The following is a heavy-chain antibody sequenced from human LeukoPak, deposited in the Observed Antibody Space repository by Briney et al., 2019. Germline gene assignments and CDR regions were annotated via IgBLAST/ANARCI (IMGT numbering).Heavy chain of an antibody. CDR2: ITPFNGNT. CDR1: GYTFTYRY. V-gene: IGHV1-45*02. D-gene: IGHD5-18*01. Sequence: GASVKVSCKASGYTFTYRYLHWVRQAPGQALEWMGWITPFNGNTNYAQKFQDRVTITRDRSMSTAYMELSSLRSEDTAMYYCARSLQLWFSPFDYWGQGTLVTVSS. J-gene: IGHJ4*02. CDR3: ARSLQLWFSPFDY.